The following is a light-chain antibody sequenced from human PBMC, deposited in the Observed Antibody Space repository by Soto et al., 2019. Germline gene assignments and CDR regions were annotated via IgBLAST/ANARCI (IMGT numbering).Light chain of an antibody. CDR1: SSDVGAYNY. V-gene: IGLV2-14*01. J-gene: IGLJ1*01. Sequence: HSALTQPASVSGSPGQSITISCTGTSSDVGAYNYVSWYQQHPGKAPKLMIYDVSNRPSGVSNRFSGSKSGNTASLTISGLQAEDEADYYCSSYTSSSTLFVFGTGTKLTVL. CDR2: DVS. CDR3: SSYTSSSTLFV.